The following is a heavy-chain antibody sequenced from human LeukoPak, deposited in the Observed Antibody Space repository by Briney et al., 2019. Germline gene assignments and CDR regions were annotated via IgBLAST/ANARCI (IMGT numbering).Heavy chain of an antibody. Sequence: GGSLRLSCAASGFTFSSYAMHWVRQAPGKGLEWVAVISYDGSNKYYADSVKGRFTISRDNSKKTVNLQMNSLRAEDTAVYYCTRENGGDGYNGGAFDIWGQGTMVTVAS. J-gene: IGHJ3*02. D-gene: IGHD5-24*01. CDR2: ISYDGSNK. CDR3: TRENGGDGYNGGAFDI. CDR1: GFTFSSYA. V-gene: IGHV3-30*04.